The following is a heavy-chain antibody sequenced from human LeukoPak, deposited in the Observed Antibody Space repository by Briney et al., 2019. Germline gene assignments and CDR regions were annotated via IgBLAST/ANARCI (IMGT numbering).Heavy chain of an antibody. CDR2: INSDGSST. V-gene: IGHV3-74*01. CDR1: GFTISSYW. J-gene: IGHJ5*02. D-gene: IGHD1-26*01. CDR3: ARGPSGRGSWFDP. Sequence: GGSLRLSCAASGFTISSYWMHWVRQAPGKGLVWVSRINSDGSSTSYADSVKGRFTISRDNAKNTLYLQMNSLRAEGTAVYYCARGPSGRGSWFDPWGQGTLVTVSS.